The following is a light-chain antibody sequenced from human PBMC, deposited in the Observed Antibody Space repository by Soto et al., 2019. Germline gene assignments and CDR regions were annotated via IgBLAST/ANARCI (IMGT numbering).Light chain of an antibody. CDR1: LRVGSSF. Sequence: ILLTQSPDTLSLSPGERATLSCKASLRVGSSFLAWYQQKPGQAPRLLIYRTSTRATGSPDRFTGSGSGTDFTLTISRLEPEDFAVYYCQQYESSPLTFGGGTKVEIK. V-gene: IGKV3-20*01. CDR2: RTS. CDR3: QQYESSPLT. J-gene: IGKJ4*01.